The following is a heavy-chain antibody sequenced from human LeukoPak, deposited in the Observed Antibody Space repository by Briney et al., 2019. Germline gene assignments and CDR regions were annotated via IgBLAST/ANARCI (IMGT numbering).Heavy chain of an antibody. CDR2: ISSSSSYI. D-gene: IGHD6-13*01. CDR3: ARVSGSSWDDAFDI. CDR1: GFTFSSYS. Sequence: GGSLRLSCAASGFTFSSYSMNWVRQAPGKGLEWVSSISSSSSYIYYADSVKGRFTISRDNAKNSLYLQMNSLRAEDTAVYYCARVSGSSWDDAFDIWGQGTMVTISS. V-gene: IGHV3-21*01. J-gene: IGHJ3*02.